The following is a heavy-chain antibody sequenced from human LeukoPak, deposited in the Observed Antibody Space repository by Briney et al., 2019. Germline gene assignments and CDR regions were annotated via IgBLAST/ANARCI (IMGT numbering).Heavy chain of an antibody. D-gene: IGHD2-2*01. V-gene: IGHV5-51*01. CDR2: IYPGDSDT. CDR1: GSLFTSYW. J-gene: IGHJ4*02. Sequence: GGSLEISGQGAGSLFTSYWIGGARPVPGKGREGMGIIYPGDSDTIYSPSFQGQVTISADKSISTAYLQWSSLKASDTAMYYCARLIDIVVVPVFDYWGQGTLVTVSS. CDR3: ARLIDIVVVPVFDY.